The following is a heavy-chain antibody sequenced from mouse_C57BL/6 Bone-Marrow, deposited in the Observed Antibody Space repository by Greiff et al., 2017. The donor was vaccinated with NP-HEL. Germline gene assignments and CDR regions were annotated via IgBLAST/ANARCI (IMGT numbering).Heavy chain of an antibody. CDR1: GYSFTPYL. CDR3: ARHPDFYYYGSRAWFAY. V-gene: IGHV1-54*01. D-gene: IGHD1-1*01. Sequence: VQLQQSGAELVRPGTSVQVSCKASGYSFTPYLIAWVQQPPGPGLYWIGVINPGCGGTKYTEKFKGQATLTADKSSSTAYMQLSSLTSDDSAVYFCARHPDFYYYGSRAWFAYWGQGTLVTVSA. J-gene: IGHJ3*01. CDR2: INPGCGGT.